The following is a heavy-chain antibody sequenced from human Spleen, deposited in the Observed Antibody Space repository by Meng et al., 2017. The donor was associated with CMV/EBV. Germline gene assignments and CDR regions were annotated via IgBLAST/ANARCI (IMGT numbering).Heavy chain of an antibody. Sequence: GESLKISCAASGFTFSSYGMHWVRQAPGKGLEWVAFIRYDGTKKYYADSVKGRFTISRDNSKNTLYLQMNSLTDEDTAVYYCAKEEEELVPYYGMDVWGQGTTVTVSS. CDR2: IRYDGTKK. D-gene: IGHD6-6*01. J-gene: IGHJ6*02. V-gene: IGHV3-30*02. CDR1: GFTFSSYG. CDR3: AKEEEELVPYYGMDV.